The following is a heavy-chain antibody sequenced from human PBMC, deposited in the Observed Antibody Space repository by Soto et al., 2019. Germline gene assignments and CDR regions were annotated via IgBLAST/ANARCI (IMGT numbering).Heavy chain of an antibody. CDR1: GGSISSGGYS. D-gene: IGHD6-19*01. CDR2: IYHSGST. J-gene: IGHJ4*02. Sequence: PSETLSLTCAVSGGSISSGGYSWSWIRQPPGKGLEWIGYIYHSGSTYYNPSLKSRVTISVDRSKNQFSLNLSSVTAADTAVYYCASTKKWLAFDYRDQGAPVTVSS. V-gene: IGHV4-30-2*01. CDR3: ASTKKWLAFDY.